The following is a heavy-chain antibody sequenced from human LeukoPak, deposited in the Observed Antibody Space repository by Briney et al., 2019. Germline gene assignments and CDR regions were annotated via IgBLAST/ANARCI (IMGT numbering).Heavy chain of an antibody. Sequence: PSETLSLTCTVSGGSIRSYYWGWIRQPPGKGLEWIGYIYYSGSTNYNPSLKSRVTISVDTSKNQFSLKLSSVNAADTAVYYCARGQSHDFWNGSCQNWLDPWGQGTLVTVSS. V-gene: IGHV4-59*01. CDR1: GGSIRSYY. D-gene: IGHD3-3*01. J-gene: IGHJ5*02. CDR3: ARGQSHDFWNGSCQNWLDP. CDR2: IYYSGST.